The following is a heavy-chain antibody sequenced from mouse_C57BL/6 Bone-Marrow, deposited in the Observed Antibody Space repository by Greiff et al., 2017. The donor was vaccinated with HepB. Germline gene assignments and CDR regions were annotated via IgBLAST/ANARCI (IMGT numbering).Heavy chain of an antibody. CDR3: ARWITTVVYFDY. CDR1: GYTFTSYG. D-gene: IGHD1-1*01. CDR2: FYPRSGNT. Sequence: QVQLQQSGAELARPGASVKLSCKASGYTFTSYGISWVKQRTGQGLEWIGEFYPRSGNTYYNEKFKGKATLTADKSSSTAYMELRSLTSEDSAVYFCARWITTVVYFDYWGQGTTLTVSS. V-gene: IGHV1-81*01. J-gene: IGHJ2*01.